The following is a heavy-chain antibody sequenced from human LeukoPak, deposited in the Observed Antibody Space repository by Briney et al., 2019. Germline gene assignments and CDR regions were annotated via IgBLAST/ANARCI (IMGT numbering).Heavy chain of an antibody. CDR3: AKDGDFSIAVAGLFQH. CDR1: GFTFSTYA. D-gene: IGHD6-19*01. J-gene: IGHJ1*01. V-gene: IGHV3-23*01. CDR2: ISASGTA. Sequence: PGGSLRLSCAASGFTFSTYAMTWVRQAPGKGLEWVSVISASGTAHYADSVKGRFTISRDNSKNTLYLQMNSLRAEDTAVYYCAKDGDFSIAVAGLFQHWGQGTLVTVSS.